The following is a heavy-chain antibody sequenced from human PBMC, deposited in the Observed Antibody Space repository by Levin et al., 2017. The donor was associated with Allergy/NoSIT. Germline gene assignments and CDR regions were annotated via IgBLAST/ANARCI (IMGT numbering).Heavy chain of an antibody. J-gene: IGHJ4*02. D-gene: IGHD4-11*01. CDR2: ISTGSHHI. V-gene: IGHV3-21*01. Sequence: GGSLRLSCAASGFTFSSYSMNWVRQAPGKGLEWVSSISTGSHHIYYADSVKGRFTISRDNAKNSLYLQMNSLRAEDTAVYYCARGTTTRQREDLFDYWGQGTLVTVSS. CDR3: ARGTTTRQREDLFDY. CDR1: GFTFSSYS.